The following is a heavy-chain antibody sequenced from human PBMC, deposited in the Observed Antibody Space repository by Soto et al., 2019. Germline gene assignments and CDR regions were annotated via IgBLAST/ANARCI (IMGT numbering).Heavy chain of an antibody. CDR1: GFVFSSSA. D-gene: IGHD6-6*01. CDR2: ITATSGET. CDR3: SNRHSDY. V-gene: IGHV3-23*01. Sequence: PWGSLRLSCAASGFVFSSSAMTWFRQAPGRGLEWVSAITATSGETYYADSVRGRFTVSRDNSKNTLYLHMNSLRPEDTAVYMCSNRHSDYWGLGTLVTVSS. J-gene: IGHJ4*02.